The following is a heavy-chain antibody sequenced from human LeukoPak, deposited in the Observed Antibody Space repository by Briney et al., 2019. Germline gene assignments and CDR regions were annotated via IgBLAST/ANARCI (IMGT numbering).Heavy chain of an antibody. V-gene: IGHV3-11*01. CDR2: ISSSGSTI. CDR3: ARWGNDYSQFDS. J-gene: IGHJ4*02. D-gene: IGHD4-11*01. Sequence: PGGSLRLSCAASGFTFSDYYMSWIRQAPGKGLEWVSYISSSGSTIYYADSVKGRFTISRDNAKNSLYLQMNSLRTEDTAVYFCARWGNDYSQFDSWGQGTLVTVSS. CDR1: GFTFSDYY.